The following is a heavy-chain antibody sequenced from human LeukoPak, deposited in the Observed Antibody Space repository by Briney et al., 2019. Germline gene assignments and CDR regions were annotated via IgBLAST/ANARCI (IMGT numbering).Heavy chain of an antibody. Sequence: PGGSLRLSCAASGFTFDDYAMHWVRQAPGKGLEWVSGISWNSGSIGYADSVKGRFTISRDNAKNSLYLQMNSLRAEDTAVYYCARDVGHDYGDSPDGVWGQGTLVTVSS. CDR3: ARDVGHDYGDSPDGV. J-gene: IGHJ4*02. CDR2: ISWNSGSI. CDR1: GFTFDDYA. V-gene: IGHV3-9*01. D-gene: IGHD4-17*01.